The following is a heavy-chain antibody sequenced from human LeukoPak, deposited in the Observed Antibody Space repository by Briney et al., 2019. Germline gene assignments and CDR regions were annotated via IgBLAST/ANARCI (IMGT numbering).Heavy chain of an antibody. Sequence: GASVKVSCKTSGYTFTSYDINWVRQATGQGLEWMGWMNPNSGNTGYAQKFQGRVNMTRDTSMSTAYMELSSLRSEETAVYYCARLTKSSAYYKYHFDYWGQGTLVTVSS. D-gene: IGHD3-22*01. CDR2: MNPNSGNT. CDR3: ARLTKSSAYYKYHFDY. CDR1: GYTFTSYD. J-gene: IGHJ4*02. V-gene: IGHV1-8*01.